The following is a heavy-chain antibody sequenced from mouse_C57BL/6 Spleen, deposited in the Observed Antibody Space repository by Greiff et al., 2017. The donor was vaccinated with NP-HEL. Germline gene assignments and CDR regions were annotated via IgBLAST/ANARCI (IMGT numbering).Heavy chain of an antibody. CDR2: IWRGGST. Sequence: QVQLKESGPGLVQPSQSLSITCTVSGFSLTSYGVHWVRQSPGKGLEWLGVIWRGGSTDYNAAFMSRLSITKDNSKSQVFFKMNSLQADDTAIYYCAKSPFITTGAMDDWGQGTSVTVSS. CDR1: GFSLTSYG. CDR3: AKSPFITTGAMDD. V-gene: IGHV2-5*01. D-gene: IGHD1-1*01. J-gene: IGHJ4*01.